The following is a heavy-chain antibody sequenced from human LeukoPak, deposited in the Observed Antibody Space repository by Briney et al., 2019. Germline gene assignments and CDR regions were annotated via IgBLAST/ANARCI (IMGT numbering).Heavy chain of an antibody. V-gene: IGHV1-58*01. J-gene: IGHJ4*02. CDR2: IIVGSGAT. Sequence: SVKVSCKASGFTSTNFAVQWVRQARGQRLEWIGWIIVGSGATKCAQDFQERVTITRDLSTSALYMELRSLTSEDTAVYYCAADLSNPRMGASYLDSWGQGTLVTVSS. CDR1: GFTSTNFA. D-gene: IGHD3-16*01. CDR3: AADLSNPRMGASYLDS.